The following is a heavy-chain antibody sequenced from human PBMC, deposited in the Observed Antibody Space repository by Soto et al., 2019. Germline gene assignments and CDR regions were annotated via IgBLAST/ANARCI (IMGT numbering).Heavy chain of an antibody. J-gene: IGHJ4*02. CDR3: ARSISVAMDF. CDR2: IYYSGTT. V-gene: IGHV4-39*01. Sequence: QLQLQESGPGLVKPSETLSLTCTVSGGSISSSSYHWGWIRQPPGKGLEWIGSIYYSGTTYYNPSLKXXSXTXXDTSKNQFSLKLSSVTAADTAVYYCARSISVAMDFWGQGTLVTVSS. D-gene: IGHD6-19*01. CDR1: GGSISSSSYH.